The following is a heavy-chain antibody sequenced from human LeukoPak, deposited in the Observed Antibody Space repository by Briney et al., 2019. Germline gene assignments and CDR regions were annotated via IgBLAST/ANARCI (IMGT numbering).Heavy chain of an antibody. D-gene: IGHD3-16*02. CDR2: INWDGGDT. V-gene: IGHV3-43D*03. J-gene: IGHJ4*02. CDR1: GFAFHYYA. Sequence: GGSLRLSCAASGFAFHYYAIHWLRQVPGKGLEWVSVINWDGGDTYYAGSVKGRFTMSRDNSKNSLYLQMNSLRVEDTAMYYCAKDRGKYSYGFVDYWGQGTLVTVSS. CDR3: AKDRGKYSYGFVDY.